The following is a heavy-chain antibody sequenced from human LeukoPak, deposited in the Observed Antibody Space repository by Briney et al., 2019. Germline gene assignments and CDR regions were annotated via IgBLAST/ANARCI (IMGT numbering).Heavy chain of an antibody. CDR3: ARVGYYDSSGYSPFDY. J-gene: IGHJ4*02. D-gene: IGHD3-22*01. V-gene: IGHV1-8*01. CDR1: GYTCTSYD. Sequence: GASVKVSCKASGYTCTSYDINWVRQATGQGLEWMGWMNPNSGNTGYAQKFQGRVTMTRNTSISTAYMELSNLRSEDTAVYYCARVGYYDSSGYSPFDYWGQGTLVTVSS. CDR2: MNPNSGNT.